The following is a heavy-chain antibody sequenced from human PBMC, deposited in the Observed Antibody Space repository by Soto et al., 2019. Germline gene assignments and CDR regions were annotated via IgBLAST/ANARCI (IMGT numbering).Heavy chain of an antibody. CDR1: GITFSTYG. D-gene: IGHD2-21*01. V-gene: IGHV3-30*03. J-gene: IGHJ2*01. Sequence: QVQLVESGGGVVQPGRSLRLSCVASGITFSTYGMHWVRQAPGKGLEWVGVISYDGSTKYYADSVKGRFTISRDNSKDTLYLQMISLRPGDTAFYYCARMEGIAWYCDLWGRGTLVTVSS. CDR2: ISYDGSTK. CDR3: ARMEGIAWYCDL.